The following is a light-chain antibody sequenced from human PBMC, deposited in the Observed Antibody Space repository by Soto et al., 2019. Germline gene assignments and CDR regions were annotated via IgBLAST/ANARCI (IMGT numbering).Light chain of an antibody. CDR3: QQFNNFPIT. J-gene: IGKJ5*01. Sequence: AIQLTQSPSSLSASVGDRVTITCRASQGISSALAWYQHKPGKNPNLLIFDATTLETDVPSRFSGSGSGTDFTLTISSLQPEDFATYYCQQFNNFPITFVQGTRLEIK. CDR2: DAT. V-gene: IGKV1D-13*01. CDR1: QGISSA.